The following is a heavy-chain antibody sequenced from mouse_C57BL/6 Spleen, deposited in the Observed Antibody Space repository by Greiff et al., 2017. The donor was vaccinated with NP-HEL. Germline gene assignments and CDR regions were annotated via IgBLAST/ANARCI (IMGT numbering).Heavy chain of an antibody. CDR2: IDPSDSYT. Sequence: VQLQQSGAELVMPGASVKLSCKASGYTFTSYWMHWVKQRPGQGLEWIGEIDPSDSYTNYNQKFKGKSTLTVDKSSSTAYMQLSSLTSEDSAVYYCARGSLLPYWYFDVWGTGTTVTVSS. CDR1: GYTFTSYW. CDR3: ARGSLLPYWYFDV. V-gene: IGHV1-69*01. D-gene: IGHD1-1*01. J-gene: IGHJ1*03.